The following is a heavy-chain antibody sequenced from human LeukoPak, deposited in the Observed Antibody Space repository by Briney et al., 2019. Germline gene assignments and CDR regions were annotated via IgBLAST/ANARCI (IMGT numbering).Heavy chain of an antibody. Sequence: SETLSLTCAVYGESFSGYYWSWVRQSPGKGLEWIGEINHSGSTNYNPSLTSRVTISVDTSKNQFSLKLTSVTAADTAVYYCASGQCQTGFDPWGQGTLVTVSS. CDR2: INHSGST. J-gene: IGHJ5*02. D-gene: IGHD6-19*01. CDR1: GESFSGYY. V-gene: IGHV4-34*01. CDR3: ASGQCQTGFDP.